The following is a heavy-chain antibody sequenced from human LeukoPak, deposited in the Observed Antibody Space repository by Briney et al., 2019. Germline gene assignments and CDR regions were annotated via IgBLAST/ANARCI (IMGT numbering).Heavy chain of an antibody. J-gene: IGHJ3*02. D-gene: IGHD6-13*01. CDR1: GFTFSSHW. CDR2: INQEGSER. CDR3: VRDSEYSSSFAFDI. V-gene: IGHV3-7*01. Sequence: GGSLRLSCAASGFTFSSHWMTWVRQAPGKGLEWVANINQEGSERYYVDPVKGRFTISRDNAKNSLYLQMNSLRAEDTAVYYCVRDSEYSSSFAFDIWGQGTMVTVSS.